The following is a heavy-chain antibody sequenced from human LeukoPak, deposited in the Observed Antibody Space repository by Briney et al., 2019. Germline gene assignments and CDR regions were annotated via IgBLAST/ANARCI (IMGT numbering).Heavy chain of an antibody. CDR3: ARGPYYYDSSGSSDAFDI. Sequence: SGPALVKPTQTLTLTWTFSGFSLSTSGMCVSWIRQPPGKALEWLARIDWDDDKYYSTSLKTRLTISKDTSKNQVVLTMTNMDPVDTATYYCARGPYYYDSSGSSDAFDIWGQGTMVTVSS. J-gene: IGHJ3*02. CDR1: GFSLSTSGMC. D-gene: IGHD3-22*01. CDR2: IDWDDDK. V-gene: IGHV2-70*11.